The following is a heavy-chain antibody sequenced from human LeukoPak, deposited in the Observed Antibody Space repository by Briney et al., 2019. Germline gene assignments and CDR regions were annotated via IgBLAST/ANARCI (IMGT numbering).Heavy chain of an antibody. Sequence: GGSLRLSCAASGFTFSTYAMHWVRQAPGKGLEWVAVIWYDGSSAYYADSVKGRFTISRDNSKNTLYLQMHSLRAEDTAVYHCAREVDCSSMSCYRGPFDCWGQGTLVTVSS. CDR2: IWYDGSSA. V-gene: IGHV3-33*01. CDR1: GFTFSTYA. J-gene: IGHJ4*02. D-gene: IGHD2-2*01. CDR3: AREVDCSSMSCYRGPFDC.